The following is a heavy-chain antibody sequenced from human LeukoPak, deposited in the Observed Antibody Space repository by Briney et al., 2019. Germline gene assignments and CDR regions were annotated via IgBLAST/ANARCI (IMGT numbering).Heavy chain of an antibody. CDR3: AKGQDANYLPLGL. CDR2: ISGSGDYT. D-gene: IGHD4/OR15-4a*01. V-gene: IGHV3-23*01. Sequence: PGGSLRLSCAASGFNFKYYAMTWVRQAPGKGQEWVSSISGSGDYTYYADSVKGRFTISRDNSKDTLYLQVNSLRAEDMAVFYCAKGQDANYLPLGLWGRGTLVTVSS. CDR1: GFNFKYYA. J-gene: IGHJ2*01.